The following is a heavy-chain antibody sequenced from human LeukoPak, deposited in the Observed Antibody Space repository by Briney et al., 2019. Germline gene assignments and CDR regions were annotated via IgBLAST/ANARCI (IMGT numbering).Heavy chain of an antibody. J-gene: IGHJ4*02. CDR1: GYSISSGYY. D-gene: IGHD3-9*01. CDR3: ARDKVLRYFDHSQSYFDY. V-gene: IGHV4-38-2*02. CDR2: IYHSGST. Sequence: SETLSLTCTVSGYSISSGYYWGWIRQPPGKGLEWIGSIYHSGSTYYNPSLKSRVTISVDTSKNQFSLKLSSVTAADTAVYYCARDKVLRYFDHSQSYFDYWGQGTLVTVSS.